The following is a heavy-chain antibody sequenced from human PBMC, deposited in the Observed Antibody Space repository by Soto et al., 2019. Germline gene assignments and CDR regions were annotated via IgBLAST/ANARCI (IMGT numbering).Heavy chain of an antibody. CDR2: IIPVFGTP. Sequence: QEQLVQSGAEVKRPGSSVKVSCKDSGGLFSSFAISWVRQAPGQGLEWMGGIIPVFGTPYYPQKFQGRVTITADESTNTAYMALSSLTSEDTAMYYCARGGGPYVWFNEFWGQGSLVTVSS. CDR3: ARGGGPYVWFNEF. V-gene: IGHV1-69*01. CDR1: GGLFSSFA. D-gene: IGHD3-16*01. J-gene: IGHJ4*02.